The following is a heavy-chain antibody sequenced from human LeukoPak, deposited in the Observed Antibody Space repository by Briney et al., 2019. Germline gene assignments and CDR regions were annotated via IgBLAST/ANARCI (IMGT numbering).Heavy chain of an antibody. V-gene: IGHV3-48*02. CDR2: ISTTGGTM. CDR1: GFTFSSYS. Sequence: GGSLRLSCAVSGFTFSSYSMNWVRQAPGRGLEWVSYISTTGGTMYYADFVKGRFTISRDNAKNSLSLQMNSLRDEDTGVYFCARRLDYWGQGTLVTVSS. CDR3: ARRLDY. J-gene: IGHJ4*02. D-gene: IGHD2-21*02.